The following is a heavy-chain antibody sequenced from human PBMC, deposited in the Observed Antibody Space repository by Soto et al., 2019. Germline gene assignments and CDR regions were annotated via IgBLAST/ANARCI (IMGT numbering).Heavy chain of an antibody. Sequence: ASVKVSCKASGYTFTGYGISGVRQAPGQGLEWMGWISAYNGNTNYAQKLQDRVTMTTDTSTSTAYMELRSLRSDDTAVYYCARLSSGWYDFDYWGQGTLVTVSS. CDR3: ARLSSGWYDFDY. CDR2: ISAYNGNT. D-gene: IGHD6-19*01. J-gene: IGHJ4*02. CDR1: GYTFTGYG. V-gene: IGHV1-18*01.